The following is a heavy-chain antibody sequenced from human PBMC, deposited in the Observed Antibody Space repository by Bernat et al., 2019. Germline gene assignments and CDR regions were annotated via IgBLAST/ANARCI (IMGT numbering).Heavy chain of an antibody. CDR2: ISGSGGST. J-gene: IGHJ4*02. Sequence: EVQLLESGGGLVQPGGSLRLSCAASGFTFSSYAMSWVRQAPGKGLEWVSAISGSGGSTYYADSVKGRVTISRDNSKNTLYLQMNSLRAEDTAVYYCAKARGGLTSHFDYWGQGTLVTVSS. CDR3: AKARGGLTSHFDY. CDR1: GFTFSSYA. D-gene: IGHD2/OR15-2a*01. V-gene: IGHV3-23*01.